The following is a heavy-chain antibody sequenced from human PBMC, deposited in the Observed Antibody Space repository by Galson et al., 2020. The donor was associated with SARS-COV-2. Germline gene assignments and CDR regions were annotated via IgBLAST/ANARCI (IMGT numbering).Heavy chain of an antibody. CDR3: ARSDTLQRXXXXDL. Sequence: SETLSLTCAVSGDSISSNYWWNWVRQPPGKGLEWIGKIYHRGNSIHNPSLESRVTISIDKSRNQFSLKLNSVTAADTAVYYCARSDTLQRXXXXDLWGQGTLVTVSS. CDR2: IYHRGNS. V-gene: IGHV4-4*02. CDR1: GDSISSNYW. J-gene: IGHJ5*02.